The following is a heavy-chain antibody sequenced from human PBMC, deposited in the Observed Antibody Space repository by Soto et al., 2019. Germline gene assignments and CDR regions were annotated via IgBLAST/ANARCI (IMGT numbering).Heavy chain of an antibody. CDR3: AKTGDFWDYLYYFDY. J-gene: IGHJ4*02. V-gene: IGHV3-23*01. D-gene: IGHD3-3*01. CDR2: ISGSGGST. CDR1: GFSFSSYA. Sequence: GGSLRLSCAASGFSFSSYAMSWVRQAPGKGLEWVSAISGSGGSTYYADSVKGRFTISRDNSKNTLYLQMNSLRAEDTAVYYCAKTGDFWDYLYYFDYWGQGTLVTVSS.